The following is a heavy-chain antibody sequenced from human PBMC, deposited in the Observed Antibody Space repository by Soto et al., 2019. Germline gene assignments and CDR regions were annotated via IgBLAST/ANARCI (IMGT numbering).Heavy chain of an antibody. CDR1: GFTFSDHY. CDR3: VRSTTGEECFDY. D-gene: IGHD1-1*01. V-gene: IGHV3-72*01. J-gene: IGHJ4*02. CDR2: SRNRANSYTV. Sequence: EVQLVESGGGLVQPGGSLRLSCATSGFTFSDHYMDWVRQAPGKGLEWVARSRNRANSYTVEYAASVKGRFTISRDDSKNSVYLQMNSLKTEDTAVYYCVRSTTGEECFDYWGQGALVTVSS.